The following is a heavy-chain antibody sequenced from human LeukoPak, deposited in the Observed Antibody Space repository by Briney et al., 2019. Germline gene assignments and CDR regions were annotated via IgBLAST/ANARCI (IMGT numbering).Heavy chain of an antibody. CDR2: IYTSGST. J-gene: IGHJ4*02. V-gene: IGHV4-61*02. CDR1: GGSISSGSYY. Sequence: SETLSLTCTVSGGSISSGSYYWSWIRQPAGKGLEWIGRIYTSGSTTYNPSLKSRVTISVDTSKNQFSLKLISVTAADTAVYYCARYDVGWYYFDYWGQGTLVTVSS. CDR3: ARYDVGWYYFDY. D-gene: IGHD6-19*01.